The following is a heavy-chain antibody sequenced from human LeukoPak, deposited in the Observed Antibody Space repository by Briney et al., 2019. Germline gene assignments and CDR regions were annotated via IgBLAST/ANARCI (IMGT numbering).Heavy chain of an antibody. CDR2: ISSSSSTI. CDR3: AKSRQHLGGSSPDYYYYYMDV. CDR1: GFTFSSYS. J-gene: IGHJ6*03. V-gene: IGHV3-48*01. Sequence: GGSLRLSCAASGFTFSSYSMNWVRQAPGKGLEWVSNISSSSSTIYYADSVKGRFTISRDNAKNSLYLQMNSLRAEDTAVYYCAKSRQHLGGSSPDYYYYYMDVWGKGTTVTVSS. D-gene: IGHD2-15*01.